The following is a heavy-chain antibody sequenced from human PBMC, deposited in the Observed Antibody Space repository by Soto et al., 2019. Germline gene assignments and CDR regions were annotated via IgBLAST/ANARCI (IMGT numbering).Heavy chain of an antibody. CDR1: GFTFSSYW. J-gene: IGHJ1*01. Sequence: GGSLRLSCAASGFTFSSYWMMWVRQAPGKGLEWVANINQDGSEKYYVGSVKGRFTISRDNAKNSLYLQMNSLGAEDTAVYYCARLRAQLNWGQGTLVTVSS. V-gene: IGHV3-7*01. CDR2: INQDGSEK. CDR3: ARLRAQLN.